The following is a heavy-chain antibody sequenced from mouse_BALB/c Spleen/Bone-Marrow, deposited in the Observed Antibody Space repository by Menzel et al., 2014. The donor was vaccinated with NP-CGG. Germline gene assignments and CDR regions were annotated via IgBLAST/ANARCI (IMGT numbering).Heavy chain of an antibody. J-gene: IGHJ2*01. Sequence: VKVVESGPGLVQPSQSQSITCTVSGFSLTSYGVHWVRQSPGKGLEWLGVIWSGGSTDYNAAFISRLSISKDNSKSQVFFKMNSLQANDTAIYYCARYGSILDYWGQGTTLTVSS. V-gene: IGHV2-2*02. CDR1: GFSLTSYG. CDR2: IWSGGST. D-gene: IGHD1-1*01. CDR3: ARYGSILDY.